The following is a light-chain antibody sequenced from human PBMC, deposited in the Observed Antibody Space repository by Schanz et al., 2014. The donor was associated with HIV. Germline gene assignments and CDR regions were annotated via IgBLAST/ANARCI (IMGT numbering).Light chain of an antibody. CDR2: EGS. J-gene: IGLJ3*02. CDR1: SSDVGSYNL. CDR3: SSYTSFGTLV. Sequence: QSALTQPASVSGSPGQSITISCTGTSSDVGSYNLVSWYQQHPGKAPKLMIYEGSKRPSGVSNRFSGSKSGNTASLTISGLQAEDEAHYYCSSYTSFGTLVFGGGTKVTVL. V-gene: IGLV2-14*02.